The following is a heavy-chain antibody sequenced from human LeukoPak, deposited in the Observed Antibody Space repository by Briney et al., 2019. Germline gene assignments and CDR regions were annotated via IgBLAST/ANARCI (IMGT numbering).Heavy chain of an antibody. CDR1: GGSISSYY. V-gene: IGHV4-59*01. CDR2: IYYSGST. CDR3: ARQGQLNFDY. J-gene: IGHJ4*02. Sequence: SETLSLTCTVSGGSISSYYWSWIRQPPGKGLEWIGYIYYSGSTNYNPSLKSRVTISVDTSKNQFSLKLGSVTAADTAVYYCARQGQLNFDYWGQGTLVTVSS. D-gene: IGHD5-18*01.